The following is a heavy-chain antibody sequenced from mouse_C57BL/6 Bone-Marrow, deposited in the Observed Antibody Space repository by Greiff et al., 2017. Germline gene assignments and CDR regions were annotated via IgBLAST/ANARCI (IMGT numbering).Heavy chain of an antibody. V-gene: IGHV1-64*01. D-gene: IGHD1-1*01. Sequence: VQLKQPGAELVKPGASVTLSCKASGYTFTSHWMHWVKQRPGQGLEWIGMIHPISGSTNYNEKFTSKATLTLDKSFSTAYMQLSSLTSEDSAVYYCARITTVVYWYFDVWGTGTTVTVSS. J-gene: IGHJ1*03. CDR3: ARITTVVYWYFDV. CDR2: IHPISGST. CDR1: GYTFTSHW.